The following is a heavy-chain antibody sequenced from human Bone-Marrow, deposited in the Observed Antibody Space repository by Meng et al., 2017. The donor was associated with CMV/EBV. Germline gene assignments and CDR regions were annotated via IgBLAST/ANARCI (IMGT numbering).Heavy chain of an antibody. CDR2: MNPNRGNT. CDR1: GYTFSYYD. D-gene: IGHD2/OR15-2a*01. J-gene: IGHJ6*02. CDR3: ARGQVQCSTINCHNYRFSGMDV. V-gene: IGHV1-8*01. Sequence: ASVKVSCKASGYTFSYYDIIWVRQASGQGLEWVGWMNPNRGNTAYAQKFQGRVTMNRDTSTSIAYMELSSLRSGDTAVYYCARGQVQCSTINCHNYRFSGMDVWGQGTTVTVSS.